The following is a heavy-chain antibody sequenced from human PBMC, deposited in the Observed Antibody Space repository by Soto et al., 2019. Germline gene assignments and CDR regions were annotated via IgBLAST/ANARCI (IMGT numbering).Heavy chain of an antibody. CDR1: GFTFSSYW. J-gene: IGHJ4*02. CDR3: ARGLTIFGVARTYYFDY. Sequence: GGSLRLSCAASGFTFSSYWMSWVRQSPGKGLEWVANIKQDGSEKYYVDSVKGRFTISRDNAKNSLYLQMNSLRAEDTAVYYCARGLTIFGVARTYYFDYWGQGTLVTVSS. D-gene: IGHD3-3*01. CDR2: IKQDGSEK. V-gene: IGHV3-7*01.